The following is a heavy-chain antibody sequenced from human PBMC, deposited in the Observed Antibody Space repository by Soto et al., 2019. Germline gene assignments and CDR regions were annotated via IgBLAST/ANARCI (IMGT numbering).Heavy chain of an antibody. Sequence: SETLSLTCTVSGGSISSYYWSWIRQPPGKGLEWIGYIYNSGSTNYNPSLKSRVTISVDTSKNQFSLKLSSVTAADTAIYYCARGSTGYSSSWYRYWGQGTLVTVSS. CDR3: ARGSTGYSSSWYRY. CDR2: IYNSGST. D-gene: IGHD6-13*01. V-gene: IGHV4-59*08. J-gene: IGHJ4*02. CDR1: GGSISSYY.